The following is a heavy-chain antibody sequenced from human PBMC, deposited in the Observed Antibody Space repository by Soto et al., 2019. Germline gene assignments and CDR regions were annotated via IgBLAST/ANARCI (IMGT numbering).Heavy chain of an antibody. Sequence: QVQLVQSGAEVKKPGASVKVPCKASGYTFTSYDINWVRQATGQGLEWMGWMNPTSGNAGYAQTFQGRVSMSRDTSMNTAYMELSSLRSEDTAVYYCARNGYGITMITDWGQGTVVTVSS. CDR1: GYTFTSYD. CDR2: MNPTSGNA. CDR3: ARNGYGITMITD. J-gene: IGHJ4*02. V-gene: IGHV1-8*01. D-gene: IGHD3-22*01.